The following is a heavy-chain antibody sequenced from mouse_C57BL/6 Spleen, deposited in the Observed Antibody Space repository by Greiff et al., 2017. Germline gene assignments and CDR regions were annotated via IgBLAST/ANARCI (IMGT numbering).Heavy chain of an antibody. CDR3: ARDDYDERLAY. CDR2: IYPGDGDT. V-gene: IGHV1-82*01. D-gene: IGHD2-4*01. J-gene: IGHJ2*01. Sequence: QVQLQQSGPELVKPGASVKISCKASGYAFSSSWMNWVKQRPGKGLEWIGRIYPGDGDTNYNGKFKGKATLTADKSSSTAYMQLSSLTSEDSAVYFCARDDYDERLAYWGQGTTLTVSS. CDR1: GYAFSSSW.